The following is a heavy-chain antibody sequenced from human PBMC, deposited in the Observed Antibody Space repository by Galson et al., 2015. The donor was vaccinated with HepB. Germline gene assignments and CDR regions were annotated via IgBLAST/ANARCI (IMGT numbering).Heavy chain of an antibody. D-gene: IGHD5-24*01. CDR2: ISYDGSNK. CDR1: GFTFSSYA. CDR3: ARDWESGRDGYHTLDY. J-gene: IGHJ4*02. V-gene: IGHV3-30*04. Sequence: SLRLSCAASGFTFSSYAMHWVRQAPGKGLEWVAVISYDGSNKYYADSVKGRFTISRDNSKNTLYLQMNSLRAEDTAVYYCARDWESGRDGYHTLDYWGQGTLVTVSS.